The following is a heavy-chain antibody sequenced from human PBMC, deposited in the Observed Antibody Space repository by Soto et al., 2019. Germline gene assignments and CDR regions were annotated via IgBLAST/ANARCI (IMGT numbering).Heavy chain of an antibody. CDR1: GFTFSDYG. CDR3: AKDHWKQWLGYLDY. Sequence: QVQLVESGGGVVQPGRSLRLSCTVSGFTFSDYGMHWVRQAPGRGLEWVAVISYDGRKKRYGDPVKGRFTISRDNSKNTLYLQMNSLRAEDTGVYYCAKDHWKQWLGYLDYWGQGARVTVSS. V-gene: IGHV3-30*18. CDR2: ISYDGRKK. J-gene: IGHJ4*02. D-gene: IGHD6-19*01.